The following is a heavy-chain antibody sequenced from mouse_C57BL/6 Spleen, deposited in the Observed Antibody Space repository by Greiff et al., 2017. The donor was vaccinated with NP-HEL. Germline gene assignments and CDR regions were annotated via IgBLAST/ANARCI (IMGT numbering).Heavy chain of an antibody. V-gene: IGHV1-52*01. J-gene: IGHJ2*01. Sequence: QVQLQQPGAELVRPGSSVKLSCKASGYTFTSYWMHWVKQRPIQGLEWIGNIDPSDSETHSNQKFKDKATLTVDKSSSTAYMQLSSLTSEDSAVYYCAREGSSGHFDYWGQGTTLTVSS. CDR2: IDPSDSET. CDR1: GYTFTSYW. D-gene: IGHD3-2*02. CDR3: AREGSSGHFDY.